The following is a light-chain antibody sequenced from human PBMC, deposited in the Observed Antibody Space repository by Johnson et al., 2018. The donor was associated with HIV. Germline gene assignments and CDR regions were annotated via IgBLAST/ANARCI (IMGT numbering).Light chain of an antibody. Sequence: QSVLTQPPSASGTPGQRITISCSGSSSNIGSNPVNWYQQFPGTAPKVLIYSNNQRPSGSPDRFSGSKSGTSATLGITGLQTGDEADYYCGTWDSSLSAGVFGTGTKVTVL. CDR3: GTWDSSLSAGV. J-gene: IGLJ1*01. CDR2: SNN. CDR1: SSNIGSNP. V-gene: IGLV1-51*02.